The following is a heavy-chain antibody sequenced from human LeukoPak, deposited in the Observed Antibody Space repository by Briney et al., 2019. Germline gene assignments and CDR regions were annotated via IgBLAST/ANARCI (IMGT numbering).Heavy chain of an antibody. Sequence: SETLSLTCTVSGGSISSSSYYWGWIRQPPGKGPEWIGSIYYSGSTYYNPSLKSRVTISVDTSKNQFSLKLSSVTAADTAVYYCAREVLRGYYDSSGYSTDAFDIWGQGTMVTISS. D-gene: IGHD3-22*01. J-gene: IGHJ3*02. V-gene: IGHV4-39*07. CDR3: AREVLRGYYDSSGYSTDAFDI. CDR2: IYYSGST. CDR1: GGSISSSSYY.